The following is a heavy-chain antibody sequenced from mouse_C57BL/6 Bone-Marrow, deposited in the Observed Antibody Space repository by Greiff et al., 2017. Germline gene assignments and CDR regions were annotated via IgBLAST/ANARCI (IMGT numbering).Heavy chain of an antibody. CDR2: INPSTGGT. D-gene: IGHD2-3*01. Sequence: EVKLMESGPELVKPGASVKISCKASGYSFTGYYMNWVKQSPEKSLEWIGEINPSTGGTTYNQKFKAKATLTVDKSSSTAYMQLKSLTSEDSAVYYGVDGYYWYFDVWGTGTTVTVSS. J-gene: IGHJ1*03. CDR1: GYSFTGYY. CDR3: VDGYYWYFDV. V-gene: IGHV1-42*01.